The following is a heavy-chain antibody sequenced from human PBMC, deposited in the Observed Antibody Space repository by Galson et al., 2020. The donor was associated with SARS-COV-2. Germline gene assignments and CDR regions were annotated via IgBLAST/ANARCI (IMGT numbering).Heavy chain of an antibody. D-gene: IGHD1-26*01. CDR1: GFIFSSYS. CDR3: ARVYSGSYYPAFDI. Sequence: PGGSLRLSCAASGFIFSSYSMNWVRQAPGKGLEWVSSISSSSSYIYYADSVKGRFTISRDNAKNSLYLQMNSLRAEDTAVYYCARVYSGSYYPAFDIWGQGTMVTVSS. CDR2: ISSSSSYI. J-gene: IGHJ3*02. V-gene: IGHV3-21*01.